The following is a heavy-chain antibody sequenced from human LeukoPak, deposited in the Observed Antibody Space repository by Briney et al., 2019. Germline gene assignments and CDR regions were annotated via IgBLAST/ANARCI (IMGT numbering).Heavy chain of an antibody. D-gene: IGHD3-22*01. CDR3: ASPVSLYYYDSSHSHPLPSSKKKKDAFDI. CDR2: INTNTGNP. Sequence: ASVKVSCKASGYTFTSYAMNWVRQAPGQGLEWMGWINTNTGNPTYAQGFTGRFVFSLDTSVSTAYLQISSLKAEDTAVYYCASPVSLYYYDSSHSHPLPSSKKKKDAFDIWGQGTMVTVSS. CDR1: GYTFTSYA. J-gene: IGHJ3*02. V-gene: IGHV7-4-1*02.